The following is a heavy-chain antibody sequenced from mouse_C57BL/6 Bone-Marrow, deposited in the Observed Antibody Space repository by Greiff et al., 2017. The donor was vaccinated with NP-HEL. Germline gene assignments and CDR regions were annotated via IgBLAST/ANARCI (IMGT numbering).Heavy chain of an antibody. V-gene: IGHV5-12*01. CDR1: GFTFSDYY. CDR3: ARHILDY. Sequence: EVQLQESGGGLVQPGGSLKLSCAASGFTFSDYYMYWVRQTPEKRLEWVAYISNGGGSTYYPDTVKGRFTISRDNAKNTLYLQMSRLKSEDTAMYYCARHILDYWGQGTTLTVSS. CDR2: ISNGGGST. J-gene: IGHJ2*01.